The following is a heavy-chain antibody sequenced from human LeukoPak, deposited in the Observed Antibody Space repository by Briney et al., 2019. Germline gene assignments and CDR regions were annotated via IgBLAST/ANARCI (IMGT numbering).Heavy chain of an antibody. Sequence: GGSLRLSCAASGSTFSNFAMSWVRQAPGKGLEWVSAISGSGGSTYYADSVKGRFTISRDNSKNTLYLQMNSLRAEDTAVYYCAKDQEWNYYDSSGYSFDYWGQGTLVTVSS. CDR1: GSTFSNFA. D-gene: IGHD3-22*01. V-gene: IGHV3-23*01. J-gene: IGHJ4*02. CDR3: AKDQEWNYYDSSGYSFDY. CDR2: ISGSGGST.